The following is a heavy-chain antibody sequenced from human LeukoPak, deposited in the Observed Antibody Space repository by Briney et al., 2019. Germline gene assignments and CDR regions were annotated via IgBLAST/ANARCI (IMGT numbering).Heavy chain of an antibody. CDR3: STDPRLLIY. V-gene: IGHV3-11*01. J-gene: IGHJ4*01. D-gene: IGHD2-8*01. CDR2: ISGSGHDI. CDR1: GFSFSDSY. Sequence: GGSLRLSCVVSGFSFSDSYMTWIRQTPGKGLESLAYISGSGHDIYYTDSVKGRFTISRDNAKDSLYLQMNGLRPEDTGLYYCSTDPRLLIYWGHGTLVTVSS.